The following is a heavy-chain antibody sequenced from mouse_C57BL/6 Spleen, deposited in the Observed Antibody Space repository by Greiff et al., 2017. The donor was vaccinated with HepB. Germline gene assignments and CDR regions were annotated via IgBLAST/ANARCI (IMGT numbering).Heavy chain of an antibody. V-gene: IGHV1-76*01. J-gene: IGHJ2*01. CDR1: GYTFTDYY. Sequence: QVQLQQSGAELVRPGASVKLSCKASGYTFTDYYINWVKQRPGQGLEWIARIYPGSGNTYYNEKFKGKATLTAEKSSSTAYMQLSSLTSEDSAVYVCARGGTTVPYFDYWGQGTTLTVSS. D-gene: IGHD1-1*01. CDR2: IYPGSGNT. CDR3: ARGGTTVPYFDY.